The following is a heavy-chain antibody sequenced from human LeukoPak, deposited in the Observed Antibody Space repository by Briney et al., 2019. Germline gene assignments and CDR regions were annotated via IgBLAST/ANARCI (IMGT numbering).Heavy chain of an antibody. CDR3: AREGVEADYYFDF. CDR1: GFEFGDYY. D-gene: IGHD2-21*01. CDR2: ITSSANTI. Sequence: GSLRLSCAASGFEFGDYYMNWIRQAPGKGLEWLAYITSSANTIYYADSVKGRFTISRDNAKKSLYLQMSRLTADDTAVYYCAREGVEADYYFDFWGQGTLVTVSS. V-gene: IGHV3-11*01. J-gene: IGHJ4*02.